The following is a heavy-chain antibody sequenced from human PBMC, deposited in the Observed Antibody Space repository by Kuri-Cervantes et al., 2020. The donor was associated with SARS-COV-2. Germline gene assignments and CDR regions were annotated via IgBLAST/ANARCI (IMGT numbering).Heavy chain of an antibody. V-gene: IGHV5-51*01. CDR3: VRLFVGSMVRGPAEY. CDR2: IYGGDSDT. CDR1: GYNFASFFIGHW. J-gene: IGHJ4*02. Sequence: GGSLRLSCKGSGYNFASFFIGHWIGWVRQMPGKGLEWMGIIYGGDSDTRYSPSFQGQVTMSADKSISTAYLQWSRLKASDTAMYYCVRLFVGSMVRGPAEYWGQGTLVTVSS. D-gene: IGHD3-10*01.